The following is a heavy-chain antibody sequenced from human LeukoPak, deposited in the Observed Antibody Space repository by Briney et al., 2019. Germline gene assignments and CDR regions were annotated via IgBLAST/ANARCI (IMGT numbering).Heavy chain of an antibody. V-gene: IGHV3-23*01. Sequence: GGSLRLSCAASGFTFSSYAMSWVRQAPGKGLEWVSAISGSGGSTYYAHSVKGRFTISRDNSKNTLYLQMKSLRAEDTAVYYCAKDSKSGSYSDYWGQGTLVTVSS. J-gene: IGHJ4*02. CDR3: AKDSKSGSYSDY. CDR1: GFTFSSYA. D-gene: IGHD1-26*01. CDR2: ISGSGGST.